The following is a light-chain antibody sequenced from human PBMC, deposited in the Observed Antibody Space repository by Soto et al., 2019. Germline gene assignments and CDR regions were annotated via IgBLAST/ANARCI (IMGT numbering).Light chain of an antibody. V-gene: IGLV2-23*02. CDR2: EVS. Sequence: QSALTQPASVSGSPGQWITISCTGTSSDVGSYNLVSWYQQHPAKAPKLMIYEVSKRPSGVSNRFSGSKSGNTASLTISGLQAEDEADYYCCSYAGSRRVFGGGTKVTVL. CDR3: CSYAGSRRV. J-gene: IGLJ3*02. CDR1: SSDVGSYNL.